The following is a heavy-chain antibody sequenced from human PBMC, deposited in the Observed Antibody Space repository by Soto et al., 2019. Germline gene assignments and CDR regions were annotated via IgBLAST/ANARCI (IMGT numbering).Heavy chain of an antibody. J-gene: IGHJ5*02. D-gene: IGHD2-15*01. Sequence: HPGGSLRLSCAASGFTFSHYAMSWVRQAPGQGLEWVSGINDSGNSTYYAESVKGRLTISRDNSKSTLSLEMNSLRADDTAVYYCAKEPATYFGSNWLDPWGQGTLVTVSS. V-gene: IGHV3-23*01. CDR1: GFTFSHYA. CDR3: AKEPATYFGSNWLDP. CDR2: INDSGNST.